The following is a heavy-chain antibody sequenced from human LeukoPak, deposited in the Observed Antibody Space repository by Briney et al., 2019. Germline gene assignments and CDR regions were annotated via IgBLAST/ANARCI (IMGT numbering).Heavy chain of an antibody. Sequence: GGSLRLSCAVSGFTFSGFWMSWSRQAPGKGLEWVASINSDGSEGYYADVVKGRSTISRDNAKNSLYLQINSLRAEDTAVYYCAREARGVTTLYYFDYWGQGTLVTASS. D-gene: IGHD4-11*01. V-gene: IGHV3-7*03. CDR2: INSDGSEG. J-gene: IGHJ4*02. CDR3: AREARGVTTLYYFDY. CDR1: GFTFSGFW.